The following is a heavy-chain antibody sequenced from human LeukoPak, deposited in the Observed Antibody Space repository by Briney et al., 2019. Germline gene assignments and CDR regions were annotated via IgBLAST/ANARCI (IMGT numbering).Heavy chain of an antibody. D-gene: IGHD4-23*01. V-gene: IGHV4-4*07. CDR1: GGSINSYY. J-gene: IGHJ4*02. Sequence: SETLSLTCTVSGGSINSYYWSWIRQPAGKGLEWIGRIYSSGSTSYDPSLKSRVSMSVDTSKNQFSLKLTSVTAADTAVYYCARGGKATVVTMWGQGILVTVSS. CDR2: IYSSGST. CDR3: ARGGKATVVTM.